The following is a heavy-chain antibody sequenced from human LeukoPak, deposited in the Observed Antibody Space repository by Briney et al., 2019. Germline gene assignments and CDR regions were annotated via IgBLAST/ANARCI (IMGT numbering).Heavy chain of an antibody. CDR3: ARPATMVRGDAFDI. V-gene: IGHV3-48*03. J-gene: IGHJ3*02. D-gene: IGHD3-10*01. Sequence: PGGSLRLSCAASGFTFSSYEMNWVRQAPGKGLEWVSYISSSGSTIYYADSVKGRFTISRDNAKNSLYLQMNSLRAEDTAVYYCARPATMVRGDAFDIWGQGTMVTVSS. CDR1: GFTFSSYE. CDR2: ISSSGSTI.